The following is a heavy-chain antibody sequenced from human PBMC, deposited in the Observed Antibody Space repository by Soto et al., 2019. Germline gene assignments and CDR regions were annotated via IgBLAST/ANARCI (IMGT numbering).Heavy chain of an antibody. CDR1: GGSISSGSYY. Sequence: SETLSLTCTVSGGSISSGSYYWGWIRQPPGKGLEWIGSIYYSGSTYYNPSLKSRVTISVDTSKNRFSLKLSSVTAADTAVYYCARRPGGRNWNYPYYYYYGMDVWGQGTTVTVSS. CDR3: ARRPGGRNWNYPYYYYYGMDV. CDR2: IYYSGST. D-gene: IGHD1-7*01. V-gene: IGHV4-39*01. J-gene: IGHJ6*02.